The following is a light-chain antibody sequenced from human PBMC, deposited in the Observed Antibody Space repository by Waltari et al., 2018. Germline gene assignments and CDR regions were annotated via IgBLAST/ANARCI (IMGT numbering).Light chain of an antibody. Sequence: VMTQSPATLSVSPGQRATLSCRASQSVSTNVAWYQQKPGQAPRLLIYGASTRATDIPARFSGSGSGTEFSLTISSLQSEDFAVYFCQQYDNWPPCTFGQGTKVEIK. CDR2: GAS. CDR1: QSVSTN. V-gene: IGKV3-15*01. CDR3: QQYDNWPPCT. J-gene: IGKJ1*01.